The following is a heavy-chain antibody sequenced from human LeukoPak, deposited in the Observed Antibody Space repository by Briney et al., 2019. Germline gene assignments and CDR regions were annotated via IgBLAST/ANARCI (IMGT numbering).Heavy chain of an antibody. D-gene: IGHD6-13*01. CDR1: GYTLIDYY. CDR3: ARAAGHSSSWDY. CDR2: INPNTGGT. V-gene: IGHV1-2*06. Sequence: ASVKVSFKASGYTLIDYYIHWVRQAPGQGLEWMGRINPNTGGTNYEQEFQGRVTMTTDTSISTAYMELSRLKSDDTAVYFCARAAGHSSSWDYWGQGTLVTVSS. J-gene: IGHJ4*02.